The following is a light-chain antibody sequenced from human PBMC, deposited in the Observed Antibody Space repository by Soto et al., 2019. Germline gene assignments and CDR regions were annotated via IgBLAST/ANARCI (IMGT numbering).Light chain of an antibody. V-gene: IGLV1-51*01. J-gene: IGLJ3*02. CDR1: SSSIGNNY. CDR2: DNN. CDR3: ETWDSSLSAWL. Sequence: SVLTQPPSLSAAPGQTVTISCSGGSSSIGNNYVSWYQQVAGTTPKLLIFDNNKRPSGIPDRFSGSKSGTSATLGIAGLQTGDAADYYCETWDSSLSAWLFGGGTKLTVL.